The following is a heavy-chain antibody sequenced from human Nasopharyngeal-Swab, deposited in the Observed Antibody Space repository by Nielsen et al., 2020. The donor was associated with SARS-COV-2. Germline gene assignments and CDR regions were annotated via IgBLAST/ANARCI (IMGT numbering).Heavy chain of an antibody. CDR1: EFTLRNHW. J-gene: IGHJ4*02. CDR3: ARGTQLRYFDWLDY. D-gene: IGHD3-9*01. CDR2: IDFDGSNT. V-gene: IGHV3-74*01. Sequence: GGSLRLSCTPSEFTLRNHWMHWVRLTPGKGLVWVSGIDFDGSNTFYADSVKGRFTISRDNAKNSLYLQMNSLRAEDTAVYYCARGTQLRYFDWLDYWGQGTPVTVSS.